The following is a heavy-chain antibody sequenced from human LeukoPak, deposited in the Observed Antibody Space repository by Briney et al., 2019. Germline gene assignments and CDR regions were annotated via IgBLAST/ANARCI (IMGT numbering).Heavy chain of an antibody. CDR3: AREEVAVAGTHFDY. J-gene: IGHJ4*02. CDR1: GFTFSRYG. D-gene: IGHD6-19*01. CDR2: INQDGREK. V-gene: IGHV3-7*01. Sequence: PGGSLRLSCAASGFTFSRYGMHWVRQAPGKGLEWVANINQDGREKYYVDSVKGRFTISRDNSKNTLYLQMNSLRAEDTAVYYCAREEVAVAGTHFDYWGQGTLVTVSS.